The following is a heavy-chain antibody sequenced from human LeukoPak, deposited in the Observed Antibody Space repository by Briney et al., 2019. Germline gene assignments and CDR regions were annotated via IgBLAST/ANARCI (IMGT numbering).Heavy chain of an antibody. D-gene: IGHD4-17*01. CDR3: APIYGDYSDFDS. CDR2: ITHTGNT. Sequence: PSETLSLTCAVYGGSGNYYWSLVRQPPGQGLEWIGEITHTGNTHYNPSLKSRVSISLDTSKNQFFLKLSSVAAADTAVYYCAPIYGDYSDFDSWGQGTLVTVSS. V-gene: IGHV4-34*01. CDR1: GGSGNYY. J-gene: IGHJ4*02.